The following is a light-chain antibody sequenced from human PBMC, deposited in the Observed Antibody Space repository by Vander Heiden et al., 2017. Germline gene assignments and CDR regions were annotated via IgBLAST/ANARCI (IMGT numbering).Light chain of an antibody. V-gene: IGKV4-1*01. CDR3: QQYFATPFT. CDR2: WAS. J-gene: IGKJ3*01. Sequence: DIVMTQSPDSLAVSLGERATINCESSQSILTSSNNNNYLAWYQQKPGQPPKLLMYWASTRESGVPDRFSGGGSGTVFSLTISSLQAKDVAVYYCQQYFATPFTFGPGTRVDIK. CDR1: QSILTSSNNNNY.